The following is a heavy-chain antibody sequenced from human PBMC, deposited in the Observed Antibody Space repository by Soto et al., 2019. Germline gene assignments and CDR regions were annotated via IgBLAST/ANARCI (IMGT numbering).Heavy chain of an antibody. CDR1: GGSLSNYG. V-gene: IGHV1-69*12. D-gene: IGHD4-17*01. Sequence: QVQLVQSGAEVKKPGSSVKVSCKASGGSLSNYGISWVRRPLGQGLGWRGGIIPGFGRANYAQSFQGRVTITADESTNIVYMDVTSLRSEDTAVYYCARGDATKIVVTTYYAMDVWGQGTTVTVSS. CDR2: IIPGFGRA. CDR3: ARGDATKIVVTTYYAMDV. J-gene: IGHJ6*02.